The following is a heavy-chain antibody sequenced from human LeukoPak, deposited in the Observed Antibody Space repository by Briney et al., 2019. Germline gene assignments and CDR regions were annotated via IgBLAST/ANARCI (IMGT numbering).Heavy chain of an antibody. CDR1: GFTFSSYA. D-gene: IGHD5-12*01. CDR3: ASYYWIVATMPTDY. V-gene: IGHV3-30*04. CDR2: ISYDGSNK. Sequence: PGGSLRLSCAASGFTFSSYAMHWVRQAPGKGLEWVAVISYDGSNKYYADSVKGRFTISRDNSKNTLYLQMNSLRAEDTAVYYCASYYWIVATMPTDYWGQGTLVTVSS. J-gene: IGHJ4*02.